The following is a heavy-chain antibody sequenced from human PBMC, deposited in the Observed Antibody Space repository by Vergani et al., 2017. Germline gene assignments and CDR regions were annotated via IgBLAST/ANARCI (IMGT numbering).Heavy chain of an antibody. V-gene: IGHV3-49*04. CDR1: GFTFGDYA. J-gene: IGHJ4*02. CDR3: TRGPKYVVVVAATNY. Sequence: EVQLVESGGGLVQPGRSLRLSCTASGFTFGDYAMSWVRQAPGKGLEWVGFIRSKAYGGTTEYAASVKGRFTISRDDSKSIAYLQMNSLKTEDTAVSYCTRGPKYVVVVAATNYWGQGTLVTVSS. CDR2: IRSKAYGGTT. D-gene: IGHD2-15*01.